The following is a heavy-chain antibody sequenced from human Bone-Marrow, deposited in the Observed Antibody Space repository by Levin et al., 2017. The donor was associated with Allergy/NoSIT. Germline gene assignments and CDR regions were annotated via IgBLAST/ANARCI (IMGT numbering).Heavy chain of an antibody. CDR2: ISAYNGNT. V-gene: IGHV1-18*01. Sequence: ASVKVSCKASGYTFTSYGISWVRQAPGQGLEWMGWISAYNGNTNYAQKLQGRVTMTTDTSTSTAYMELRSLRSDDTAVYYCARSFVAWVDWSPENYWGQGTLVTVSS. J-gene: IGHJ4*02. D-gene: IGHD3-9*01. CDR3: ARSFVAWVDWSPENY. CDR1: GYTFTSYG.